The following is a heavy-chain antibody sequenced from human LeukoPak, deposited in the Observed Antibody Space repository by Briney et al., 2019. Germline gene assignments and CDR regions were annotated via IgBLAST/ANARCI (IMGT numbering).Heavy chain of an antibody. CDR3: ARGGIQVSGIDEFDY. Sequence: GGALRLSCAASGFTFIDYDVHWVPPVIGKGLEWVSAIGIRGDTHYSGSVTGRFTISRENAEGSLYLQMNSLRAEDTAVYYCARGGIQVSGIDEFDYWGQGTLVTVSS. V-gene: IGHV3-13*01. D-gene: IGHD5-18*01. CDR2: IGIRGDT. J-gene: IGHJ4*02. CDR1: GFTFIDYD.